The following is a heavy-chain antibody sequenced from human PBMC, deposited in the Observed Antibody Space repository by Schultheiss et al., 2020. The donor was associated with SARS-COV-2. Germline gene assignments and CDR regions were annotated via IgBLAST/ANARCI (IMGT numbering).Heavy chain of an antibody. J-gene: IGHJ4*02. V-gene: IGHV4-31*03. CDR2: IYYSGST. D-gene: IGHD3-10*01. CDR3: ARGLPYGSGSYFGY. CDR1: DYSISSGSYY. Sequence: SQTLSLTCTVSDYSISSGSYYWSWIRQPPGKGLEWIGYIYYSGSTYYNPSLESRVTISVDTSKNQFSLKLSSVTAADTAVYYCARGLPYGSGSYFGYWGQGTLVTVSS.